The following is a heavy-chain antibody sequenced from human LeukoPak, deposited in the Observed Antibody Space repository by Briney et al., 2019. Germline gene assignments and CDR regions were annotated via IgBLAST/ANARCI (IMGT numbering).Heavy chain of an antibody. CDR1: GGSFSGYY. V-gene: IGHV4-34*01. CDR3: ARGPVGGTTYNDGDAFDI. CDR2: INHSGST. D-gene: IGHD1-7*01. Sequence: SETLSLTCAVYGGSFSGYYWSWIRQPPGKGLEWIGEINHSGSTNYDPSLKSRVTISVDTSKNQFSLKLSSVTAADTAVYYCARGPVGGTTYNDGDAFDIWGQGTMVTVSS. J-gene: IGHJ3*02.